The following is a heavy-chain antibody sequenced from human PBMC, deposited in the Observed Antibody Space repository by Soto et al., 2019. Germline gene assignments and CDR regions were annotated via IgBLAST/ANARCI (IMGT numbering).Heavy chain of an antibody. V-gene: IGHV1-69*12. Sequence: QVQLVQSGAEVKKPGSSVKVSCKASGGTFSTYAISWVRQAPGQGLEWMGGIIPIFDTANYAQKFQGRVTFXADESTSTAYMELSSLTSEDTAVYYCARADSRDYYYYGMDVWGQGTTVTVSS. CDR1: GGTFSTYA. D-gene: IGHD3-3*01. CDR3: ARADSRDYYYYGMDV. J-gene: IGHJ6*02. CDR2: IIPIFDTA.